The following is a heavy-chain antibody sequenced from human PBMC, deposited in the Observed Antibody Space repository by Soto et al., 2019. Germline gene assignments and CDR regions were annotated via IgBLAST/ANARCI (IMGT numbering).Heavy chain of an antibody. CDR2: IYYIGST. J-gene: IGHJ4*02. V-gene: IGHV4-59*01. CDR1: GGSISSYY. CDR3: ARGRQGYYYGSGSYYTFDY. D-gene: IGHD3-10*01. Sequence: QVQLQESGPGLVKPSETLSLTCTVSGGSISSYYWSWIRQPPGKGLEWIGYIYYIGSTNYNPSLKSRVTISVDTSKNQFSLKLSSVTAADTAVYYCARGRQGYYYGSGSYYTFDYWGQGTLVTVSS.